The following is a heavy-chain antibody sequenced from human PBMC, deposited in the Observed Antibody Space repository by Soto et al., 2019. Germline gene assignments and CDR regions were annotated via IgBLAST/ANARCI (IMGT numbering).Heavy chain of an antibody. CDR2: ISSSSSYI. J-gene: IGHJ4*02. D-gene: IGHD5-12*01. V-gene: IGHV3-21*01. CDR1: GFTFSSYS. CDR3: ARDDYVDINYFDY. Sequence: EVQLVESGGGLVKPGGSLRLSCAASGFTFSSYSMNWVRQAPGKGLEWVSSISSSSSYIYYADSVKGRFTISRDNAKNSLYLQMNSLRAEDTAVYYCARDDYVDINYFDYWGQGTLVTVSS.